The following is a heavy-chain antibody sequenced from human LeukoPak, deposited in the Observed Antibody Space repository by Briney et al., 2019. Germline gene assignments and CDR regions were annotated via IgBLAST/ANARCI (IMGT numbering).Heavy chain of an antibody. Sequence: GGSLRLSCAASGFTFSSYSMNWVRQAPGKGLEWVSSISSSSSYIYYADSVKGRFTISRDNAKNSLYLQMNSLRAEDTAVYYCADGELLSGHRYYGMDVWGQGTTVTVSS. J-gene: IGHJ6*02. V-gene: IGHV3-21*01. D-gene: IGHD3-10*01. CDR3: ADGELLSGHRYYGMDV. CDR2: ISSSSSYI. CDR1: GFTFSSYS.